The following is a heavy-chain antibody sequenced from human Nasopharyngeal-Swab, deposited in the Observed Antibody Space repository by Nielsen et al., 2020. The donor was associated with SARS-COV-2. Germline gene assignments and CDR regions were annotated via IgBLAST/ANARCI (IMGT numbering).Heavy chain of an antibody. Sequence: GESLKISCAASGFTFSSYGMHWVRQAPGKGLEWVAVISYDGSNKYYADSMKGRFTISRDNSKNTLYLQMNSLRAEDTAVYYCARDPPGYSSGWYWDYYYGMDVWGQGTTVTVSS. D-gene: IGHD6-19*01. J-gene: IGHJ6*02. CDR1: GFTFSSYG. CDR2: ISYDGSNK. V-gene: IGHV3-30*03. CDR3: ARDPPGYSSGWYWDYYYGMDV.